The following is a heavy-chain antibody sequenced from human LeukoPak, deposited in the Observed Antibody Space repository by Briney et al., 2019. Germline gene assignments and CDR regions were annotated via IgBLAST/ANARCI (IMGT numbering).Heavy chain of an antibody. CDR2: IYYSGST. V-gene: IGHV4-39*01. Sequence: PSETLSLTCTVSGGSISSSSYYWGWIRQPPGKGLEWIGSIYYSGSTYYHPSLKSRVTISVDTSKNQFSLKLSSVTAADTAVYYCASSGYSSRYYYYYMDVWGKGTTVTVSS. D-gene: IGHD6-13*01. J-gene: IGHJ6*03. CDR1: GGSISSSSYY. CDR3: ASSGYSSRYYYYYMDV.